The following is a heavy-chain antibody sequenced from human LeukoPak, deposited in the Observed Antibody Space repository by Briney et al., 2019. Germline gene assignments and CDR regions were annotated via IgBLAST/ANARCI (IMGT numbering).Heavy chain of an antibody. CDR2: IYPGDSDT. J-gene: IGHJ3*02. CDR1: GYSFTSYW. Sequence: AGESLKISCKGSGYSFTSYWIGWVRQMPGKGLEWMGIIYPGDSDTRYSPSFQGQVTISADKSISTAYLQWSSLKASDTAMYYCARLLAYSSGWRAFDIWGQGTMVTVSS. CDR3: ARLLAYSSGWRAFDI. D-gene: IGHD6-19*01. V-gene: IGHV5-51*01.